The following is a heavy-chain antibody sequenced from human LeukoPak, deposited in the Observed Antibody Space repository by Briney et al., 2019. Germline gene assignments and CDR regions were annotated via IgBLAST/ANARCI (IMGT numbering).Heavy chain of an antibody. Sequence: SETLSLTCTVSGGSISSYYWSWIRQPPGKGLEWIGYIYYSGSTNYNPSLKSRVTISVDTSKNQFSLKLSSVTAADTAVYYCARDRRSGPYSSSWYYYGMDVWGQGTTVTVSS. CDR2: IYYSGST. V-gene: IGHV4-59*01. CDR3: ARDRRSGPYSSSWYYYGMDV. D-gene: IGHD6-13*01. J-gene: IGHJ6*02. CDR1: GGSISSYY.